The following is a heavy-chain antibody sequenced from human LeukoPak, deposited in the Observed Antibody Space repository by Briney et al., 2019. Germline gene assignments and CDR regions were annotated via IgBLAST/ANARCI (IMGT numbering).Heavy chain of an antibody. Sequence: PSETLSLTCAVYGGSFSGYYWSWIRQPPGKGLEWIGEINHSGSTNYNPSLKSRVTISVDTSKNQFSLKLSSVTAADTAVYYCAREIPSFGYDSSGYFEPVDYWGQGTLVTVSS. CDR1: GGSFSGYY. V-gene: IGHV4-34*01. J-gene: IGHJ4*02. CDR3: AREIPSFGYDSSGYFEPVDY. D-gene: IGHD3-22*01. CDR2: INHSGST.